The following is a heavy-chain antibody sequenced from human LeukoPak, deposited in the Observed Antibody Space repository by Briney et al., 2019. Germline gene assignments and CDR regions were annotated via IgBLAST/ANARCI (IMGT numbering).Heavy chain of an antibody. Sequence: GGSLRLSCAASGFTFSSYSMNWVRQAPGKGLEWVSSISSSSYIYYADSVKGRFTISRDNSKNTLYLQMNSLRAEDTAVYYCAKSITMVRGVIRLYYYYMDVWGKGTTVTISS. V-gene: IGHV3-21*01. J-gene: IGHJ6*03. CDR1: GFTFSSYS. CDR3: AKSITMVRGVIRLYYYYMDV. CDR2: ISSSSYI. D-gene: IGHD3-10*01.